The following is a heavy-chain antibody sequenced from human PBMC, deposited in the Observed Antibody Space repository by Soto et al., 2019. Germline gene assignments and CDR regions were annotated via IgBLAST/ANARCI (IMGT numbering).Heavy chain of an antibody. CDR1: GYSFATSG. CDR2: ISVYNGNT. J-gene: IGHJ4*02. CDR3: ARAGQYYDASGYAD. V-gene: IGHV1-18*01. Sequence: QVKLVQSGTEVKKPGASIKVSCKASGYSFATSGMTWVRQAPGQGLEWMGWISVYNGNTNYDQKLQDRVTMTTHTSTNTAFLEVRNLRSDDTAVYYCARAGQYYDASGYADWGQGTLVTVS. D-gene: IGHD3-22*01.